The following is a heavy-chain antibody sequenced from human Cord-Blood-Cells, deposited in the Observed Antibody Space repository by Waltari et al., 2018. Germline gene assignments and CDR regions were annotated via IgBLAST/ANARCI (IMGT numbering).Heavy chain of an antibody. CDR2: MNPNSGNT. D-gene: IGHD7-27*01. J-gene: IGHJ4*02. Sequence: QVPLVQSGAEVKKPGASVKVSCKASGYTFTSYVINWVRQATGQGLEWMGWMNPNSGNTGYAQKFQGRVTMTRNTSISTAYMELSSLRSEDTAVYYCARAFPELGTYGYWGQGTLVTVSS. CDR3: ARAFPELGTYGY. CDR1: GYTFTSYV. V-gene: IGHV1-8*01.